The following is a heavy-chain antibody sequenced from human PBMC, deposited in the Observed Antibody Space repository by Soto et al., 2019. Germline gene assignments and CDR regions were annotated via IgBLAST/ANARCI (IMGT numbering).Heavy chain of an antibody. CDR1: RSSYA. CDR3: ARVMCGDCSSYYYYSMDV. Sequence: KPGGSLGLSCAGSRSSYAMTWVRQAPGKGLEWVSSIGTTSTYIYYADSVRGRFTISRDNAKNSLYLQMNSLRAEDTAVYFCARVMCGDCSSYYYYSMDVWGQGTTVTVSS. V-gene: IGHV3-21*01. J-gene: IGHJ6*02. D-gene: IGHD2-21*02. CDR2: IGTTSTYI.